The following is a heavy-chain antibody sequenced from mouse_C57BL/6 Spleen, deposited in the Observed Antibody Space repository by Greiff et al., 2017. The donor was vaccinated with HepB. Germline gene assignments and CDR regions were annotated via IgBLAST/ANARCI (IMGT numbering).Heavy chain of an antibody. CDR1: GYTFASYW. J-gene: IGHJ2*01. D-gene: IGHD2-1*01. CDR2: IYPSDSET. V-gene: IGHV1-61*01. Sequence: VQLQQPGAELVRPGSSVKLSCKASGYTFASYWMDWVKQRPGQGLEWIGNIYPSDSETHYNQKFKDKATLTVDKSSSTAYMQLSSLTSEDSAVYYCARGYYGNYYFDYWGQGTTLTVSS. CDR3: ARGYYGNYYFDY.